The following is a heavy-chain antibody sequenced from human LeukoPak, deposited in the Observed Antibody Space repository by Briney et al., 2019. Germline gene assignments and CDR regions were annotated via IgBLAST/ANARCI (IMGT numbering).Heavy chain of an antibody. CDR2: ISAYNGNT. CDR1: GYTLTELS. Sequence: ASVKVSCKVSGYTLTELSMHWVRQAPGKGLEWMGWISAYNGNTNYAQKLQGRVTMTTDTSTSTAYMELRSLRSDDTAVYYCARGNSFGYSSSWSLGDYYGMDVWGQGTTVTVSS. J-gene: IGHJ6*02. D-gene: IGHD6-13*01. V-gene: IGHV1-18*01. CDR3: ARGNSFGYSSSWSLGDYYGMDV.